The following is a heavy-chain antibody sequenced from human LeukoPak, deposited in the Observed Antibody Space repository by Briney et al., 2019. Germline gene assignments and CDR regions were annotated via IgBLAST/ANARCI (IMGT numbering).Heavy chain of an antibody. CDR2: ISGSGSAT. V-gene: IGHV3-11*01. Sequence: AGGSLRLSCAASGFTVSSNYMSWVRQAPGKGLEWVSYISGSGSATYNADSVKGRFTISRDNAKNSLYLQMNSLRADDTAVYYCARDGGSSYGFLSYWGQGTLVTVSS. CDR1: GFTVSSNY. J-gene: IGHJ4*02. CDR3: ARDGGSSYGFLSY. D-gene: IGHD5-18*01.